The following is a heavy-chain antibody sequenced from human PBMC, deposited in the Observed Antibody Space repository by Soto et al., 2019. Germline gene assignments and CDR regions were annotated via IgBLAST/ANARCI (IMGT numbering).Heavy chain of an antibody. V-gene: IGHV1-69*04. CDR3: ARDKGHSSGCDY. CDR1: GGTFSSYT. D-gene: IGHD6-19*01. J-gene: IGHJ4*02. Sequence: GASVKVSCKASGGTFSSYTISWVRHAPGQGLEWMGRIIPILGIANYAQKFQGRVTITADKSTSTAYMELSSLRSEDTAVYYCARDKGHSSGCDYWGQGTLVTVSS. CDR2: IIPILGIA.